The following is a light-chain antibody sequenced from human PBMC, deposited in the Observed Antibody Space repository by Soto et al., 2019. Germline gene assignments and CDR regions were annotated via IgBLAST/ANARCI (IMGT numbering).Light chain of an antibody. Sequence: DIQMTQSPSTLSASVGDRVTITCRASQSISSWLAWYQQKPGKAPKLLISKASRLESGVPSRFSGSGSGTEFTLTISSLQPDDFATYYGQQYNTYPVTFGQGTKVEVK. J-gene: IGKJ1*01. V-gene: IGKV1-5*03. CDR1: QSISSW. CDR2: KAS. CDR3: QQYNTYPVT.